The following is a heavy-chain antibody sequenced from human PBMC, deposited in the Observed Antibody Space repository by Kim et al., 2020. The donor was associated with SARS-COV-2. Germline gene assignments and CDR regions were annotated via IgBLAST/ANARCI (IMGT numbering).Heavy chain of an antibody. D-gene: IGHD3-22*01. CDR3: ARDYYDSSGYYFDDAFDI. V-gene: IGHV3-30*01. Sequence: KGRFTISRDNSKNTLYLQMNSLRAEDTAVYYCARDYYDSSGYYFDDAFDIWGQGTMVTVSS. J-gene: IGHJ3*02.